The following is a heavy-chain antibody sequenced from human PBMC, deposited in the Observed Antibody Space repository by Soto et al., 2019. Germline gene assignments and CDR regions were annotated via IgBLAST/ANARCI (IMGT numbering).Heavy chain of an antibody. D-gene: IGHD6-19*01. Sequence: ASVKVSCKASGYTFTSYGISWVRQAPGQGLEWMGGISAYNGNTNYAQKVQGRVTMTIDTPTSTAYMDLRSLRSDDTAVYYCARDFSGWSLVGYYYYGMDVWGQGTTVTVSS. J-gene: IGHJ6*01. CDR1: GYTFTSYG. CDR3: ARDFSGWSLVGYYYYGMDV. CDR2: ISAYNGNT. V-gene: IGHV1-18*04.